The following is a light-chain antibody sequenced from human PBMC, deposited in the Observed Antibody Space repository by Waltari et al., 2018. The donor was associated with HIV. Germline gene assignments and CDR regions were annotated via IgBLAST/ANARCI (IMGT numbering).Light chain of an antibody. J-gene: IGLJ2*01. CDR3: SSYTSTTTLEV. Sequence: QSALTQPASVSGSPGQSITISCTGTSSDVGGYSYVSWYQHHPGKAPKLMIFDVRNRPSVGSDRFSGSKSGNTASLTISGLQVEDEADYYGSSYTSTTTLEVFGGGTKLTVL. CDR1: SSDVGGYSY. CDR2: DVR. V-gene: IGLV2-14*03.